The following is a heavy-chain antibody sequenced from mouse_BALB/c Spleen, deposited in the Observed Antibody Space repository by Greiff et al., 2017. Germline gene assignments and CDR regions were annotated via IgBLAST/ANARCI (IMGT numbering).Heavy chain of an antibody. CDR1: GYTFTDYA. D-gene: IGHD4-1*01. Sequence: LQESGAELVRPGVSVKISCKGSGYTFTDYAMHWVKQSHAKSLEWIGVISTYYGDASYNQKFKGKATMTVDKSSSTAYMELARLKSEDSAIYYCAVTGTEDAMDYWGQGTSVTVSS. V-gene: IGHV1S137*01. J-gene: IGHJ4*01. CDR3: AVTGTEDAMDY. CDR2: ISTYYGDA.